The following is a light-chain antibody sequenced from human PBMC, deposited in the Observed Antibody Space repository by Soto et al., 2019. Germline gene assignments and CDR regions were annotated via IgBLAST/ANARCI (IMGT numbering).Light chain of an antibody. J-gene: IGKJ2*01. CDR2: AAS. CDR1: QSISVH. CDR3: QQSYITPYT. V-gene: IGKV1-39*01. Sequence: DIQMTQSPSSLSASVGDTVTTTCRASQSISVHLNWYQQKPGKAPKLLIYAASNLQSGVPSSFSGSGSETDFAPTISRLQPEDFATYYCQQSYITPYTFGQGTKLQIK.